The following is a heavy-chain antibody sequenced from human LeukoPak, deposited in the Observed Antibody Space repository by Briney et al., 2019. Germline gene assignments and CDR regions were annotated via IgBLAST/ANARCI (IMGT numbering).Heavy chain of an antibody. J-gene: IGHJ4*02. V-gene: IGHV4-61*02. D-gene: IGHD6-13*01. Sequence: PSETLSLTCTVSGGSISSGSYYWSWIRQPAGKGLEWIGRIYTSGSTNYNPSLKSRVTISVDTSKNQFSLKLSSVTAADTAVYYCARSLDGYDYWGQGTLVTVSS. CDR1: GGSISSGSYY. CDR3: ARSLDGYDY. CDR2: IYTSGST.